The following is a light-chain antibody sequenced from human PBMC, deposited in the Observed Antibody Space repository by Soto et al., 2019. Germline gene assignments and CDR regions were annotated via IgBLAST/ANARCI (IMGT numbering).Light chain of an antibody. Sequence: DIVMTQSPDSLAVSLGERATIDCKSSQALLYSSTNRNYLAWYQQKPGQPPKLLIYWASTRESGVPDRFSGSGSGTDFTLTISSLRAEDVAVYYCQQYYSTPRTFGQGTKVDI. CDR1: QALLYSSTNRNY. CDR3: QQYYSTPRT. J-gene: IGKJ1*01. CDR2: WAS. V-gene: IGKV4-1*01.